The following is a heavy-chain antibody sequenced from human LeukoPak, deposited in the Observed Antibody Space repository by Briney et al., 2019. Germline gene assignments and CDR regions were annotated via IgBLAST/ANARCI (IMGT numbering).Heavy chain of an antibody. CDR3: ATLSLEDYYYMDF. Sequence: ASVKVSCKVSGYTLTELSMHWVRQAPGKGLEWMGGFDPEDGETIYAQSFQGRVTMTEDTSTDTAYMELSSLRSEDTAVYYCATLSLEDYYYMDFWGQGTLVTVSS. CDR1: GYTLTELS. V-gene: IGHV1-24*01. D-gene: IGHD4/OR15-4a*01. CDR2: FDPEDGET. J-gene: IGHJ4*02.